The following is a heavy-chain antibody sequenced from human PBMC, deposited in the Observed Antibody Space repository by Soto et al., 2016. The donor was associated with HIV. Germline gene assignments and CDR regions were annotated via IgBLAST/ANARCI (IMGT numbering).Heavy chain of an antibody. V-gene: IGHV3-9*03. Sequence: EVQLVESGGGLVQPGRSLRLSCAASGFTFDDYAMHWVRQAPGKGLEWVSGISWNSGSIGYADSVKGRFTISRDNAKNSLYLQMNSLRAEDMALYYCAKESEVHHDAFDIWGQGTMVTVSS. CDR3: AKESEVHHDAFDI. J-gene: IGHJ3*02. CDR2: ISWNSGSI. CDR1: GFTFDDYA.